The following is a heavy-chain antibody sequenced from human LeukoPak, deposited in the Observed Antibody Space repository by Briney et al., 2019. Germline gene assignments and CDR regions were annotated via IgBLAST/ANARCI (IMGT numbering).Heavy chain of an antibody. D-gene: IGHD5-18*01. CDR3: ARQGGIQLWLPGY. CDR2: IYYSGNT. Sequence: SETLSLTCTVSGGSISSSPYYWCWIRQPPGKGLEWIGTIYYSGNTYYNPSLESRVTISIDTSKNQFSLKLSSVTAADTAVYYCARQGGIQLWLPGYWGQGTLVTVSS. CDR1: GGSISSSPYY. J-gene: IGHJ4*02. V-gene: IGHV4-39*01.